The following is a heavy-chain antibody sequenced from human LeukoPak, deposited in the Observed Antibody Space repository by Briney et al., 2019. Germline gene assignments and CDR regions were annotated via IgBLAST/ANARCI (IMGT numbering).Heavy chain of an antibody. Sequence: SETLSPTCAVSGYSISSGYYWGWIRQPPGKGLEWIGSIYHSGSTYYNPSLKSRVTISVDTSKNQFSLKLSSVTAADTAVYYCARVTDIVVVPDHNWFDPWGQGTLVTVSS. D-gene: IGHD2-2*01. V-gene: IGHV4-38-2*01. J-gene: IGHJ5*02. CDR2: IYHSGST. CDR1: GYSISSGYY. CDR3: ARVTDIVVVPDHNWFDP.